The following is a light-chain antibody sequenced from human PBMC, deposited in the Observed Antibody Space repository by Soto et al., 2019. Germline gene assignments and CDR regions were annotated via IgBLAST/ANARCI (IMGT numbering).Light chain of an antibody. Sequence: QSVLTQPPSVSAAPGQKVTISCSGSSSNIGNNYVSWYQQLPGTAPKLLIYDNNKRPSGIPDRFSGSKSVTSATLGITGLQTGDEADYYCGTWDSSLSAYVFGTGTKLTDL. CDR2: DNN. J-gene: IGLJ1*01. V-gene: IGLV1-51*01. CDR1: SSNIGNNY. CDR3: GTWDSSLSAYV.